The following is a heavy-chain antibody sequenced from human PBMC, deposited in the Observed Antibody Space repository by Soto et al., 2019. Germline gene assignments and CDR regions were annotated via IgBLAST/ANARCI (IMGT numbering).Heavy chain of an antibody. D-gene: IGHD6-19*01. J-gene: IGHJ4*02. V-gene: IGHV4-4*02. CDR1: GGSVSSGNW. Sequence: QVQLQESGPGLVKPSGTLSLTCAVSGGSVSSGNWWSWVRQPPGKGLEWIGETYHSGTTNYNPSLKSRVTISLDKSKNQISLNLRSVTDADTAVYYCARHVVVPGTRGFDYWGQGTLVTVSS. CDR3: ARHVVVPGTRGFDY. CDR2: TYHSGTT.